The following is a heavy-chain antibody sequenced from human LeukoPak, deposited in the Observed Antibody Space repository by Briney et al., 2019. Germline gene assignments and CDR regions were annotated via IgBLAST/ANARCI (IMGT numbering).Heavy chain of an antibody. D-gene: IGHD3-3*01. J-gene: IGHJ4*02. CDR2: IYYSGST. Sequence: SETLSLTCTVSGGSISSSSYYWGWIRQPPGKGLEWIGSIYYSGSTYYNPSLKSRVTISVDTSKNQFSLRLSSVTAADTAVYYCARAFGVGHFDYWGQGTLVTVSS. CDR3: ARAFGVGHFDY. V-gene: IGHV4-39*07. CDR1: GGSISSSSYY.